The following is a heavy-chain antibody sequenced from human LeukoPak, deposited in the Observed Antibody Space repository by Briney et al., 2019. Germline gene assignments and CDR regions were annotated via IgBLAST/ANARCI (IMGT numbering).Heavy chain of an antibody. V-gene: IGHV4-4*07. CDR2: IHTSGDT. CDR1: GVSISDSY. D-gene: IGHD3-16*01. Sequence: SETLSLTCSVSGVSISDSYCSWIRQPAGQGLEWVGRIHTSGDTRYNPSLKGRVAMSVDTSNNQFSLRLTSVTAADTAIYFCATYKLLGDPEANWGQGTLVTVSP. J-gene: IGHJ4*02. CDR3: ATYKLLGDPEAN.